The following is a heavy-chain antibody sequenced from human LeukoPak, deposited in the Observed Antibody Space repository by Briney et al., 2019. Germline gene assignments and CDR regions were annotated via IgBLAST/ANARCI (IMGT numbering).Heavy chain of an antibody. V-gene: IGHV4-38-2*02. J-gene: IGHJ4*02. CDR2: IYHSGST. CDR3: ARDDSSGWVGVGYFDY. Sequence: SETLSLTCAVSGYSISSGYYWGWIRQPPGQGLAWIGSIYHSGSTYYNPSLKSRVTISVDTSKNQFSLKLSSVTAADTAVYYCARDDSSGWVGVGYFDYWGQGTLVTVSS. D-gene: IGHD6-19*01. CDR1: GYSISSGYY.